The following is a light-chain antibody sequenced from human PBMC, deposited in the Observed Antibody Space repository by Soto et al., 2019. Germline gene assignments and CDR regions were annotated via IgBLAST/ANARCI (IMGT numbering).Light chain of an antibody. CDR3: QQYNNWPWT. CDR1: QSVISN. Sequence: EIVMTQSPATLSVSPGERATLSCRASQSVISNLVWYQQKPGRAPRLLIYGASTRATGFPARFSGSGSGTEFTLTISSLQSEDFAVYYWQQYNNWPWTFGQGTKVDIK. CDR2: GAS. V-gene: IGKV3-15*01. J-gene: IGKJ1*01.